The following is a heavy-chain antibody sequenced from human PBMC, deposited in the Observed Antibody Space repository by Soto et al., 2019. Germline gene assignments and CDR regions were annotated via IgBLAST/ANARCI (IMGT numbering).Heavy chain of an antibody. D-gene: IGHD2-2*01. Sequence: SETLSLTCTVSGGSISSYYWSWIRQPPGKGLEWIGYIYYSGSTNYNPSLKSRVTISVDTSKNQFSLKLSSVTAADTAVYYCARGLKSEYQLRGSNYYYYMDVWGKGTTVTVSS. CDR1: GGSISSYY. V-gene: IGHV4-59*12. CDR2: IYYSGST. CDR3: ARGLKSEYQLRGSNYYYYMDV. J-gene: IGHJ6*03.